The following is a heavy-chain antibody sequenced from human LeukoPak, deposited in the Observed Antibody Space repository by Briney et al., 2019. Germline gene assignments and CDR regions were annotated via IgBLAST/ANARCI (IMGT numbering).Heavy chain of an antibody. CDR1: GYTFSDYY. CDR3: ARGYYDSSDFEYFQH. J-gene: IGHJ1*01. D-gene: IGHD3-22*01. CDR2: INPNSGDT. V-gene: IGHV1-2*02. Sequence: ASVKVSCKASGYTFSDYYIHRVRQAPGQGLEWMAWINPNSGDTNFAQKFQGRVTMTRDTSISTVYMELSRLRSDDTAVFFCARGYYDSSDFEYFQHWGQGTLVTVSS.